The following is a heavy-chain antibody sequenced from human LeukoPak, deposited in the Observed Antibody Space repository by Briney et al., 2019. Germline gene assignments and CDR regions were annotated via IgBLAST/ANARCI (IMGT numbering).Heavy chain of an antibody. CDR1: GFAFSSYS. CDR2: ISSSSTYI. Sequence: PGGSLRLSCAASGFAFSSYSMNWVRQAPEKGLEWAAAISSSSTYIYYAESMKGRFTISRDNAKNSLYLQMSSLRAEDTAVYHCARIVGVTGKYGMDVWGQGTTVTVSS. V-gene: IGHV3-21*01. D-gene: IGHD1-26*01. CDR3: ARIVGVTGKYGMDV. J-gene: IGHJ6*02.